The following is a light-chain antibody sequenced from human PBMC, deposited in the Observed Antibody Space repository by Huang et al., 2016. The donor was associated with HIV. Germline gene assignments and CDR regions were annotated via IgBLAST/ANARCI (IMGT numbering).Light chain of an antibody. CDR3: QQYYGTPYT. CDR1: RGISDS. V-gene: IGKV1-NL1*01. CDR2: AAS. J-gene: IGKJ2*01. Sequence: DIQVTQSPSSLSASVGDRVTVTCRTSRGISDSLVWYQQKPGRAPKLLVYAASRWESGVPSRFSGSGAGADFTLTINNLQPEDFATYYCQQYYGTPYTFGQGTKVEIK.